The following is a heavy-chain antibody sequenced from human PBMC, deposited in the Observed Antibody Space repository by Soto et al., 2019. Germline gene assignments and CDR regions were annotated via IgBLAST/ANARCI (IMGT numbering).Heavy chain of an antibody. J-gene: IGHJ4*02. V-gene: IGHV4-34*01. CDR2: INHSGST. CDR3: ASLGPSRWAPGPY. D-gene: IGHD1-26*01. CDR1: GGSFSGYY. Sequence: SETLSLTCAVYGGSFSGYYWSWIRQPPGKGLEWIGEINHSGSTNYNPSLKSRVTISVDTSKNQFSLKLSSVTAADTAVYYCASLGPSRWAPGPYWGQGTLVTVSS.